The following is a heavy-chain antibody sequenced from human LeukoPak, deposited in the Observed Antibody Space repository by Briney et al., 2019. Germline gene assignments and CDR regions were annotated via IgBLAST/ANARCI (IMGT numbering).Heavy chain of an antibody. Sequence: PSETLSLTCTVSGGSISTYYWSWIRQPAGKGLEWIGRIYSSGSTNYNPSLESRVTMSVDTSKNQFSPNLTPVTAADTAVYYCARDGIAAAGRFFDYWGQGTLVTASS. CDR2: IYSSGST. D-gene: IGHD6-13*01. CDR1: GGSISTYY. J-gene: IGHJ4*02. CDR3: ARDGIAAAGRFFDY. V-gene: IGHV4-4*07.